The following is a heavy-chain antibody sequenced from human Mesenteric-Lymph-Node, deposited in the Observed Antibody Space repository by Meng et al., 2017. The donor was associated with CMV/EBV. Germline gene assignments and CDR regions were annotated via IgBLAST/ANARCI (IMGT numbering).Heavy chain of an antibody. D-gene: IGHD3-10*01. V-gene: IGHV3-66*01. CDR1: GFNVRDKY. J-gene: IGHJ4*02. Sequence: EVHLVEAGGGLVQPGWSMRLSCAASGFNVRDKYMSWVRQAPGKGLEWVCIIYRGDNTYYIDSVKDRFTVSRDNSKNTMYLQMNSLRVEDTAVYYCTGDSVSNPNLDYWGQGTLVTVSS. CDR2: IYRGDNT. CDR3: TGDSVSNPNLDY.